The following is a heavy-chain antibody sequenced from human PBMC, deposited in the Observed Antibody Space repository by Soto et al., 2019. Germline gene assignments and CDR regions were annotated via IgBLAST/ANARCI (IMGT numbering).Heavy chain of an antibody. J-gene: IGHJ4*02. CDR1: GFTFSSRG. CDR2: ISRDGNSR. CDR3: VKEDDHYFFDY. V-gene: IGHV3-30*18. Sequence: QVQLVESGGGVIQPGKSLRLACAASGFTFSSRGMHWVRQAPGKGLEWVAIISRDGNSRFYGGSVKGRFTISRDNSKDTLYLEMNNLLFEHTAVYYCVKEDDHYFFDYWGTGTLVTVSS. D-gene: IGHD1-1*01.